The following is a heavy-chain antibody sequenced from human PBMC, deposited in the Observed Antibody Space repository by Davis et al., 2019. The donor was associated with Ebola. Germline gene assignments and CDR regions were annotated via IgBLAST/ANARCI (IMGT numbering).Heavy chain of an antibody. CDR1: GYTFTSYG. J-gene: IGHJ4*02. CDR3: ARVAGGYGDTDY. Sequence: SVKVSCKASGYTFTSYGISWVRQAPGQGLEWMGGIIPIFGTANYAQKFQGRVTITADESTSTAYMELSSLRSEDTAVYYCARVAGGYGDTDYWGQGTLVTVSS. CDR2: IIPIFGTA. V-gene: IGHV1-69*13. D-gene: IGHD4-17*01.